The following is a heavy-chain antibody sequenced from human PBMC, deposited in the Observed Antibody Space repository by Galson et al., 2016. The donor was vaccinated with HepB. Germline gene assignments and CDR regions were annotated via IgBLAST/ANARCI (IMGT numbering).Heavy chain of an antibody. J-gene: IGHJ4*02. CDR3: ARSVEGHFDY. CDR1: GFTFSSYS. CDR2: ITKSRSTI. D-gene: IGHD1-1*01. V-gene: IGHV3-48*01. Sequence: SLRLSCAASGFTFSSYSINWVRQAPGKGLEWVSYITKSRSTINYADSVKGRFTISRDNVNNLAFLQMNSLRVEDTAVYYCARSVEGHFDYWGRGTLATVSS.